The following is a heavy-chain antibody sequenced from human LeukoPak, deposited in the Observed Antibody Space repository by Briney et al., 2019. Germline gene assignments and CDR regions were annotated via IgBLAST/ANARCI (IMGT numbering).Heavy chain of an antibody. CDR1: GYTFTSYG. J-gene: IGHJ4*02. D-gene: IGHD6-19*01. CDR3: AIDVPGYSSSLVY. Sequence: ASVKVSCKASGYTFTSYGISWVRQAPGQGLEWMGLISAYNGNTKYAQKLQGRITMTTDTSTSTAYMELRSLRSDDTAVYYCAIDVPGYSSSLVYWGQGTLVTVSS. V-gene: IGHV1-18*01. CDR2: ISAYNGNT.